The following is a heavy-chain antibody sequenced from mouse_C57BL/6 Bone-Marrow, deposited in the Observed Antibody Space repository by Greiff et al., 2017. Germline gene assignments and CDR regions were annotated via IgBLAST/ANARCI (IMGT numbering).Heavy chain of an antibody. D-gene: IGHD1-1*01. Sequence: EVKLVESGAELVRPGASVKLSCTASGFNIKDDYMHWVKQRPEQGLEWIGWIDPENGDTEYASKFQGKATITADTSSNTAYLQLSSLTSEDTAVYYWTTEGSSYYYAMDYWGQGTSVTVSS. CDR2: IDPENGDT. CDR1: GFNIKDDY. V-gene: IGHV14-4*01. CDR3: TTEGSSYYYAMDY. J-gene: IGHJ4*01.